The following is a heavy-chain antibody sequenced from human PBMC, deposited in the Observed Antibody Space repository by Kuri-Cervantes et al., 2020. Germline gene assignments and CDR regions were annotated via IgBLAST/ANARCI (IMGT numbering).Heavy chain of an antibody. J-gene: IGHJ5*02. CDR3: ARDFPAYCSSTSCHAHWFDP. CDR1: GYTFTSYY. V-gene: IGHV3-33*01. D-gene: IGHD2-2*01. CDR2: IWYDGSNK. Sequence: SCKASGYTFTSYYMHWVRQAPGKGLEWVAVIWYDGSNKYYADSVKGRFTISRDNSKNTLYLQMNSLRAEDTAVYYCARDFPAYCSSTSCHAHWFDPWGQGTLVTVSS.